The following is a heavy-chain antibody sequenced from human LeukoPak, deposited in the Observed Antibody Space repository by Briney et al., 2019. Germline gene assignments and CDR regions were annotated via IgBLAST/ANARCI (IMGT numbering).Heavy chain of an antibody. CDR2: INHSGST. V-gene: IGHV4-34*01. Sequence: SETLSLTCAVYGGSFSGYYWSWIRQPPGKGLEWIGEINHSGSTNYNPSLKSRVTISVDTSKNQFSLKLSSVTAADTAVYYCARGPGYCSGDSCLDKEYFQHWGQGTLVTVSS. J-gene: IGHJ1*01. CDR3: ARGPGYCSGDSCLDKEYFQH. D-gene: IGHD2-15*01. CDR1: GGSFSGYY.